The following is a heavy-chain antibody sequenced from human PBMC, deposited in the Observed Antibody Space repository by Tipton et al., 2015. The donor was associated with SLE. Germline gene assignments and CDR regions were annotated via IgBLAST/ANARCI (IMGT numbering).Heavy chain of an antibody. CDR1: GGSFSGYY. Sequence: TLSLTCSVYGGSFSGYYWSWIRQPPGKGLEWIGEIHHSGSTDYNPSLKSRVTISADTSKNQFSLKLSSVTAADTAVYYCARLPTAARAFDIWGQGTMVTVSS. CDR3: ARLPTAARAFDI. V-gene: IGHV4-34*01. CDR2: IHHSGST. J-gene: IGHJ3*02. D-gene: IGHD6-6*01.